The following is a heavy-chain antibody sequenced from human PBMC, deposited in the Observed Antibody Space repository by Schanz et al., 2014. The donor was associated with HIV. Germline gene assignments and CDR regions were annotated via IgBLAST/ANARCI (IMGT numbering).Heavy chain of an antibody. J-gene: IGHJ6*02. CDR3: ARDIKYDDPFQYGMDV. CDR1: GGTFSNYA. Sequence: QVQLVQSGAEVKMPGSSVKVSCKASGGTFSNYAMTWVRQAPGQGLEWMGGIIPLSGTPFYAQKFQGRVAITADKSTGTVYMDLGNLTSEDTAVYFCARDIKYDDPFQYGMDVWGQGTTVSVSS. D-gene: IGHD1-1*01. CDR2: IIPLSGTP. V-gene: IGHV1-69*06.